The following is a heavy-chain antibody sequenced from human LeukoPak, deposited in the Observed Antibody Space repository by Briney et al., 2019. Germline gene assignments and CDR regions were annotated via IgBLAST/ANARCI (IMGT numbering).Heavy chain of an antibody. CDR1: GDTFSSYA. D-gene: IGHD6-19*01. V-gene: IGHV1-69*10. CDR3: ARVVWAVAAGGMDV. CDR2: IIPILGIA. J-gene: IGHJ6*02. Sequence: ASVKVSCKASGDTFSSYAISWVRQAPGQGLEWMGGIIPILGIANYAQKFQGRVTITADKSTSTAYMELSSLRSEDTAVYYCARVVWAVAAGGMDVWGQGTTVTVSS.